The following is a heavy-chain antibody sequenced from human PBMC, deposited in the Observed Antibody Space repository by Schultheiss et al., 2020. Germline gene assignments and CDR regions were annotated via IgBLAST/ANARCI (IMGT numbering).Heavy chain of an antibody. CDR3: ARDRTQGGRGSGNDAFDI. V-gene: IGHV4-61*01. CDR2: IYYSGST. Sequence: SETLSLTCTVSGGSISSSSYYWSWIRQPPGKGLEWIGYIYYSGSTNYNPSLKSRVTISVDTSKNQFSLKLSSVTAADTAVYYCARDRTQGGRGSGNDAFDIWGQGTMVTVSS. D-gene: IGHD3-16*01. CDR1: GGSISSSSYY. J-gene: IGHJ3*02.